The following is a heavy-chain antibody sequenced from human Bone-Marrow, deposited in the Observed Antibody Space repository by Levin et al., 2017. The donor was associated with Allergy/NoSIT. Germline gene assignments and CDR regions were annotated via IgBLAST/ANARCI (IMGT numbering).Heavy chain of an antibody. Sequence: SGGSLRLSCAASGFTFNTYRMSWVRQAPGKGLEWVANINQDGSEKYYVDSVKGRFTISRDNAKNSLYLQMNSLRAEDTAVYYCAREVGRSWGVGRYFDYWGQGTLFTVSS. CDR2: INQDGSEK. V-gene: IGHV3-7*01. CDR3: AREVGRSWGVGRYFDY. J-gene: IGHJ4*02. CDR1: GFTFNTYR. D-gene: IGHD6-13*01.